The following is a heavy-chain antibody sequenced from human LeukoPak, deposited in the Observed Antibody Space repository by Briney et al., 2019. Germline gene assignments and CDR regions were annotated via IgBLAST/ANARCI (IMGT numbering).Heavy chain of an antibody. D-gene: IGHD2-2*01. Sequence: PGGSLRLSCAASGFTFSSYSMNWVRQAPGKGLEWVSSISSSSRYIYYADSVKGRFTISRDNAKNSLYLQMNSLRAEDTAVYYCARRRRFCSSTSCQTFDYWGQGTLVTVSS. V-gene: IGHV3-21*01. CDR3: ARRRRFCSSTSCQTFDY. J-gene: IGHJ4*02. CDR1: GFTFSSYS. CDR2: ISSSSRYI.